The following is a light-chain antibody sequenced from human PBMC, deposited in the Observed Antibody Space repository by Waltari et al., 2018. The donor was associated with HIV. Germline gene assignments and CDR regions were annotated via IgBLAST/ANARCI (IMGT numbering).Light chain of an antibody. CDR1: NIGRMS. V-gene: IGLV3-21*02. J-gene: IGLJ2*01. CDR2: DDN. CDR3: QVWDSRGAHVV. Sequence: YVLTQPPSVSVAPGQTARITCGGDNIGRMSVHWYQQTPGQAPVLVVYDDNGRPSRIPERFSGSNSGNTATLTISSVEVGDEADYYCQVWDSRGAHVVFGGGTKLTVL.